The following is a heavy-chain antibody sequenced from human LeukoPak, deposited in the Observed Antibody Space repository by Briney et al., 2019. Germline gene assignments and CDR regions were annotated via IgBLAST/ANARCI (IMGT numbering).Heavy chain of an antibody. CDR2: INPSGGST. CDR3: AREYCSGGSCYPLHPYFDY. CDR1: GYTFTSYY. Sequence: ASVKVSCKASGYTFTSYYMHWVRQAPGQGLEWMGIINPSGGSTSYAQKFQGRVTMTRDTSMSTVYMELSSLRSEDTAVYYCAREYCSGGSCYPLHPYFDYWGQGTLVTVSS. J-gene: IGHJ4*02. D-gene: IGHD2-15*01. V-gene: IGHV1-46*03.